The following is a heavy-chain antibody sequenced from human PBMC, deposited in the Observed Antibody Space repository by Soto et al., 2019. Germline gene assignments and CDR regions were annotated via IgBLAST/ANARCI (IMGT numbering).Heavy chain of an antibody. D-gene: IGHD3-22*01. V-gene: IGHV1-58*01. CDR1: GFTFTSSA. J-gene: IGHJ4*02. CDR2: IVVGSGNT. Sequence: KVSCKASGFTFTSSAVQWVRQARGQRLEWIGWIVVGSGNTNYAQKFQERVTITRDMSTSTAYMELSSLRSEDTAVYYCAADFKEYYYDSSGYYPSDYWGQGTLVTVSS. CDR3: AADFKEYYYDSSGYYPSDY.